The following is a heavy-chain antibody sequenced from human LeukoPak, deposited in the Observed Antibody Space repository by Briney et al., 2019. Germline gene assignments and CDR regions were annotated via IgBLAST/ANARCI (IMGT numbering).Heavy chain of an antibody. D-gene: IGHD1-1*01. Sequence: GGSLRLSCAASEFTFSNYWMSWVRQVPGKGLVWVSRINSDGSSTSYADSVKGRFTISRDNAKNTLYLQMNSLRAEDTAVYYCARVRNSVGDYWGQGTLVTVSS. CDR2: INSDGSST. CDR1: EFTFSNYW. J-gene: IGHJ4*02. V-gene: IGHV3-74*01. CDR3: ARVRNSVGDY.